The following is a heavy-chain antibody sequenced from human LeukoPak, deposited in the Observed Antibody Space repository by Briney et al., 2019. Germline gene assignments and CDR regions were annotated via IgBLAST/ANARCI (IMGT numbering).Heavy chain of an antibody. J-gene: IGHJ6*03. CDR3: ARELVATIYYYYYMDV. V-gene: IGHV4-61*02. Sequence: PSETLSLTCTVSGDSINSNNYYWSWIRQPAGKGLEWIGRIYSSGRTNYNPSLKSRVTISVDTSKNQFSLKLSSVTAADTAVYYCARELVATIYYYYYMDVWGKGTTVTISS. CDR2: IYSSGRT. CDR1: GDSINSNNYY. D-gene: IGHD5-12*01.